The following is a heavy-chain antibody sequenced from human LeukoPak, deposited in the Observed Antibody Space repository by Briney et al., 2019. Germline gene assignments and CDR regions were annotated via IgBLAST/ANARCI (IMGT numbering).Heavy chain of an antibody. Sequence: SVKVSCKPSGFTFTRSAVQWVRQARGQRSEWIGWIVVGSGNTDYAPKFQERVTITRDMTTSTAYMELRSLRSEDTAVYYCAALYYYDSSGSFDYWGQGTLVTVA. CDR2: IVVGSGNT. J-gene: IGHJ4*02. CDR3: AALYYYDSSGSFDY. CDR1: GFTFTRSA. D-gene: IGHD3-22*01. V-gene: IGHV1-58*01.